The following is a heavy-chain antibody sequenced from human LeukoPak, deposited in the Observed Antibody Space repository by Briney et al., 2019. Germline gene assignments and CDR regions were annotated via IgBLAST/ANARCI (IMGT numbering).Heavy chain of an antibody. CDR3: AKDLSNYDIKYYYYMDV. D-gene: IGHD3-3*01. CDR1: GFTFSSYA. CDR2: ISGSGGST. J-gene: IGHJ6*03. V-gene: IGHV3-23*01. Sequence: GGSLRLSCAASGFTFSSYAMSWVRQAPGKGLEWVSAISGSGGSTYYADSVKGRFTISRDNSKNTLYLQMNCLRAEDTAVYYCAKDLSNYDIKYYYYMDVWGKGTTVTVSS.